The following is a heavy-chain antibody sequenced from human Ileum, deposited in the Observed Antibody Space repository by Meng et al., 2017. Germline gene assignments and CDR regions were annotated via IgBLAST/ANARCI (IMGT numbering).Heavy chain of an antibody. CDR1: GFTFSSYW. CDR2: INSDGSTT. J-gene: IGHJ4*02. D-gene: IGHD3-3*01. V-gene: IGHV3-74*01. CDR3: ATGGSGYFNY. Sequence: QRVRAVGNLVQPGGSFGLSFAASGFTFSSYWMHWVRQAPGKGLVWVSRINSDGSTTNYADSLKGRFTISRDNAKNTLYLQMNSLRAEDTAVYYCATGGSGYFNYWGQGTLVTVSS.